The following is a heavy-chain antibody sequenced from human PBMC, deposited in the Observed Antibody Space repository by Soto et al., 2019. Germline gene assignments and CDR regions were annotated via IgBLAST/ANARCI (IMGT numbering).Heavy chain of an antibody. CDR3: ARDLGSSWYVKWFDP. V-gene: IGHV3-30-3*01. Sequence: QVQLVESGGGVVQPGRSLRLSCAASGFTFSSYAMRWVRQAPGKGLEWVAFISYDVSNKYYADSVKGRFTISRDNSKNTLYLQMNILRAEDTAVYYCARDLGSSWYVKWFDPWGQGTLVTVSS. CDR1: GFTFSSYA. J-gene: IGHJ5*02. CDR2: ISYDVSNK. D-gene: IGHD6-13*01.